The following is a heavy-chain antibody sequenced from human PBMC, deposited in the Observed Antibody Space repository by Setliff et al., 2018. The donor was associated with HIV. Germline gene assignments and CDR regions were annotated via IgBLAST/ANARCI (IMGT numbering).Heavy chain of an antibody. Sequence: ASLKVSCKVSGYTFNSYGISWVRQAPGQGPEWVGWIATYNGNTNYAQRLQGRVTLTTDTFTSTAYMELRSLRFDDTAVYFCARGVSQANTYGSGAYYYFDFWGLGTLVTVSS. CDR3: ARGVSQANTYGSGAYYYFDF. D-gene: IGHD6-19*01. V-gene: IGHV1-18*01. J-gene: IGHJ4*02. CDR1: GYTFNSYG. CDR2: IATYNGNT.